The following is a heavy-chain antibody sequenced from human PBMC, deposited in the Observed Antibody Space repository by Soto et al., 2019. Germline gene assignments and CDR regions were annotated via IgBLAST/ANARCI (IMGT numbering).Heavy chain of an antibody. V-gene: IGHV4-61*01. Sequence: XASLWLTCTVCGGSFSSGSYYWSWIRQPPGKGLEWIGYIYYSGSTNYNPSLKSRVTISVDTSKNQFSLKLSSVTAADTAVYYCARDFPTGVWGQGTTVTVSS. CDR2: IYYSGST. CDR3: ARDFPTGV. CDR1: GGSFSSGSYY. J-gene: IGHJ6*02.